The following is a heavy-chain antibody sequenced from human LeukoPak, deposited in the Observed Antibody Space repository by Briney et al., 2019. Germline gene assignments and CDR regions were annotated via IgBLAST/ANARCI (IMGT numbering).Heavy chain of an antibody. J-gene: IGHJ4*02. Sequence: PSETLSLTCAVSGGSISSGGYSWSWIRQPPGKGLEWIGYIYHSGSTYYNPSLKSRVTISVDRSKNQFSLKLSSVTAADTAVYYCASETFLSGGFDYWGQGTLVTVSS. CDR2: IYHSGST. CDR1: GGSISSGGYS. CDR3: ASETFLSGGFDY. D-gene: IGHD3-10*02. V-gene: IGHV4-30-2*01.